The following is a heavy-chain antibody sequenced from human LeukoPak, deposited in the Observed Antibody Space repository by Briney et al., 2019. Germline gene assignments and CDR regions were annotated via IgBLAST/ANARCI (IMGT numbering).Heavy chain of an antibody. CDR3: ARDYYGPGSLRYFDL. D-gene: IGHD3-10*01. J-gene: IGHJ2*01. Sequence: TLSLTCTVSGGSVSSGDYYWSWIPQPPGQGLEWIGYIYYSGSTCYIPSLKSRVTISVDTSKNQFSLKLSSVTAADTAVYYCARDYYGPGSLRYFDLWGRGTLVTVSS. CDR1: GGSVSSGDYY. V-gene: IGHV4-30-4*01. CDR2: IYYSGST.